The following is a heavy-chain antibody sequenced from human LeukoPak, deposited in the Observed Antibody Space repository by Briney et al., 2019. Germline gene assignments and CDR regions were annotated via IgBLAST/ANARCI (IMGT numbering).Heavy chain of an antibody. J-gene: IGHJ3*02. CDR3: ARGDFGGRGYSGYDAFDI. CDR1: GGSISSGGYY. CDR2: IYHSGST. D-gene: IGHD5-12*01. V-gene: IGHV4-30-2*01. Sequence: PSQTLSLTCTVSGGSISSGGYYWSWIRQPPGKGLEWIGYIYHSGSTYYNPSLKSRVTISVDRSKNQFSLKLSSVTAADTAVYYCARGDFGGRGYSGYDAFDIWGQGTMVTVSS.